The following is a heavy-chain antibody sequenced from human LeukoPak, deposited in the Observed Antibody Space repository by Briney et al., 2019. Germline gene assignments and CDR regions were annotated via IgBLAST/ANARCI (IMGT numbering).Heavy chain of an antibody. CDR2: FEPISGTK. D-gene: IGHD3-10*01. Sequence: ASVKVSCKTSGYPFSSYYMHWVRQAPGQGLEWMGIFEPISGTKRVAEKFQGRVNMTRDTATSTVYMELSSLRPEDTAMYYCARDKEEVAHYDWLDPWGQGTQVTVSS. CDR3: ARDKEEVAHYDWLDP. CDR1: GYPFSSYY. V-gene: IGHV1-46*01. J-gene: IGHJ5*02.